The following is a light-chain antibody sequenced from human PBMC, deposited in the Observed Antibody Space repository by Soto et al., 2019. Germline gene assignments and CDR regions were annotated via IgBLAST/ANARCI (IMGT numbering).Light chain of an antibody. J-gene: IGKJ4*01. CDR1: QSISTY. V-gene: IGKV1-39*01. CDR3: QQSSITPLT. CDR2: AAS. Sequence: DIQMTQSPSSLSASVGDRVTITCRASQSISTYLHWYQQKPGKAPNLLIYAASSLQSGVPSRFSGSGSGTDFTLTITSLQPEDFATYYCQQSSITPLTFGGGTKVEIK.